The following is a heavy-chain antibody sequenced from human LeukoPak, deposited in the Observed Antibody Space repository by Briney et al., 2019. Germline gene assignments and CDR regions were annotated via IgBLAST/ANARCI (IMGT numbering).Heavy chain of an antibody. V-gene: IGHV4-30-2*01. Sequence: SETLSLTCAVSGGSISSGGYSWSWIRQPPGKGLEWIGYIYHSGSTYYNPSLKSRVTISVDSSRNQFSLKLTSVTAADTAVYYCARTGWELLFDHWGQGTLVTVSS. CDR3: ARTGWELLFDH. CDR1: GGSISSGGYS. CDR2: IYHSGST. D-gene: IGHD1-26*01. J-gene: IGHJ4*02.